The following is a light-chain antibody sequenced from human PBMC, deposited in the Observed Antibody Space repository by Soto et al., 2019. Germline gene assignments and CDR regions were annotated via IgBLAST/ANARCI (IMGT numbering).Light chain of an antibody. CDR1: QSVSSNY. V-gene: IGKV3-20*01. J-gene: IGKJ4*01. Sequence: EIVLMQSPGTLSLSPGERATLSCRASQSVSSNYVAWYQQKPGQTPKVLIYRASSRATGIPDRFSGSGSGTDFTLTISRLEPEDFAMYYCQQYGSSPLTFGGGTKVDIK. CDR3: QQYGSSPLT. CDR2: RAS.